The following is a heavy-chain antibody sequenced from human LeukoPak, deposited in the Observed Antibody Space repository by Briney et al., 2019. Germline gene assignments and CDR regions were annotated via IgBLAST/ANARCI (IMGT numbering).Heavy chain of an antibody. CDR3: GKYLQTAVGANDY. Sequence: PGGSLRLSCAASGFTFSSYWMSGVRQAPGKGLEWVANIKQDGSEKYYVDSVKGRLTISRDNSRDTLYLQMSSLRAEDTAVYYCGKYLQTAVGANDYWGQGTLVTVSS. J-gene: IGHJ4*02. CDR2: IKQDGSEK. D-gene: IGHD1-26*01. V-gene: IGHV3-7*03. CDR1: GFTFSSYW.